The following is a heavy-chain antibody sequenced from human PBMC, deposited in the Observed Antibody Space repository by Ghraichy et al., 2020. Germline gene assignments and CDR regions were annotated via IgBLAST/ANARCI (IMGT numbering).Heavy chain of an antibody. J-gene: IGHJ4*02. CDR1: GYTFTSYA. V-gene: IGHV1-18*01. CDR2: ISAYNGNT. D-gene: IGHD4-23*01. CDR3: ARDNYGGSLDY. Sequence: ALVKVSCKASGYTFTSYAISWVRQAPGQGLEWMGWISAYNGNTNYAQSLQGRVTMTTDTSTSTAYMELRSLRSDDTAVYYCARDNYGGSLDYWGQGTLVTVSS.